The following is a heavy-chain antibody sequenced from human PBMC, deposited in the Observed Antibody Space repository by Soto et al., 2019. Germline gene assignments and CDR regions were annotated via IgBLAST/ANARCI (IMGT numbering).Heavy chain of an antibody. Sequence: EVQLLESGGTLAQPGGSLILSCVASGFTFSTNAMSWVRQAPGKGLEWVSSISGSGGSPNYADSVKGRFTISRDNSKNTLYLQMNSLRAEDTAVYYCAKDQGYWYFDLWGRGTLVTVSS. CDR1: GFTFSTNA. J-gene: IGHJ2*01. V-gene: IGHV3-23*01. CDR3: AKDQGYWYFDL. CDR2: ISGSGGSP.